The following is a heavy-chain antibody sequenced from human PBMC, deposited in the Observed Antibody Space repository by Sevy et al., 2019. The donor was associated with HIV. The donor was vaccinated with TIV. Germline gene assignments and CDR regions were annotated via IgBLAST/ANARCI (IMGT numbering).Heavy chain of an antibody. D-gene: IGHD3-9*01. CDR2: IYYSGST. CDR1: GGSISSGDYY. V-gene: IGHV4-30-4*01. CDR3: AREASAYYDILTRYYFDY. Sequence: SETLSLTCTVSGGSISSGDYYWSWIRQPPEKGLEWIGYIYYSGSTYYNPSLKSRVTISVDTSKNQFSLKLSSVTAADTAVYYCAREASAYYDILTRYYFDYWGQGTLVTVSS. J-gene: IGHJ4*02.